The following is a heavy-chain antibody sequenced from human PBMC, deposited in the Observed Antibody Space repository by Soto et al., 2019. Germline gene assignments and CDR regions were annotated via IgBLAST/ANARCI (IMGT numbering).Heavy chain of an antibody. CDR3: ARSADYDFWSGLDY. V-gene: IGHV3-66*01. CDR2: IYSGGST. J-gene: IGHJ4*02. D-gene: IGHD3-3*01. Sequence: GGSLRLSCAASGFTVSSNYMSWVRQAPGKGLEWVSVIYSGGSTYYADSVKGRFTISRDNSKNTLYLQMNSLRAEDTAVYYCARSADYDFWSGLDYWGQGTLVTVSS. CDR1: GFTVSSNY.